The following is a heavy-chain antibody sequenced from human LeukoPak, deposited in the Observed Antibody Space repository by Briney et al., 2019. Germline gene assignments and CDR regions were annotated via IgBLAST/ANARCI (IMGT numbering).Heavy chain of an antibody. Sequence: ASVKVSCKASGYTFTSCGISWVRQAPGQGLGWMGWISAYNGNTNYAQKLQGRVTMTTDTSTSTAYMELRSLRSDDTAVYYCARETYSNILTGTDYWGPGTLVTVSS. D-gene: IGHD3-9*01. CDR1: GYTFTSCG. V-gene: IGHV1-18*01. CDR3: ARETYSNILTGTDY. J-gene: IGHJ4*02. CDR2: ISAYNGNT.